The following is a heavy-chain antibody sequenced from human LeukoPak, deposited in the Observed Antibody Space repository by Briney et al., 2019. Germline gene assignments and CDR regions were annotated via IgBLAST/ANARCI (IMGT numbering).Heavy chain of an antibody. V-gene: IGHV3-13*01. CDR2: IGTSGAT. Sequence: PGGSLRISCAASGFTFSSYDMHWVRQATGKGLEWVSGIGTSGATYYLGSVKGRFTISRENAKNSLYLQMNSLRAGATAVYYCARSSGALENAFDIWGQGTTVTVSS. CDR1: GFTFSSYD. J-gene: IGHJ3*02. CDR3: ARSSGALENAFDI. D-gene: IGHD7-27*01.